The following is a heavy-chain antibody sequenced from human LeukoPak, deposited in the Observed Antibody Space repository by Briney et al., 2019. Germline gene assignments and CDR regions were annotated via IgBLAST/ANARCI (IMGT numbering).Heavy chain of an antibody. CDR2: MNPNSGNT. V-gene: IGHV1-8*02. Sequence: ASVKVSCKASGHTFTSYDINWVRQATGQGLEWMGWMNPNSGNTGYAQKFQGRVTTTRNTSISTAYMELSSLRSEDTAVYYCARPFRRGIAAANWFDPWGQGTLVTVSS. J-gene: IGHJ5*02. CDR3: ARPFRRGIAAANWFDP. CDR1: GHTFTSYD. D-gene: IGHD6-13*01.